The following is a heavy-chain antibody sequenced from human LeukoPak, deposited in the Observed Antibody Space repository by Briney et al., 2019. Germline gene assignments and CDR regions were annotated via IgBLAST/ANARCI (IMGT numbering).Heavy chain of an antibody. J-gene: IGHJ4*02. Sequence: PGGSLRLSCAASGFTFSSYAMSWVRQAPGKGLEWVSSISSSSSYIYYADSVKGRFTISRDNAKNSLYLQMNSLRAEDTAVYYCARATIYSSGWFDWGQGTLVTVSS. V-gene: IGHV3-21*01. CDR3: ARATIYSSGWFD. D-gene: IGHD6-19*01. CDR1: GFTFSSYA. CDR2: ISSSSSYI.